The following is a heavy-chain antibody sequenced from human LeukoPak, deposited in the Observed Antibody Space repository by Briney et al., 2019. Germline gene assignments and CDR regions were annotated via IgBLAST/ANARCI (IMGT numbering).Heavy chain of an antibody. CDR2: IKQDGSEK. Sequence: GGSLRLSCAASGFTFSSYWMSWVRQAPGKGLEWVANIKQDGSEKYYVDSVKGRFTISRDNAKNSLYLQMNSLRVEDTAVYYCGKDAGFGALWGHMDVWGRGTTVTISS. CDR3: GKDAGFGALWGHMDV. CDR1: GFTFSSYW. V-gene: IGHV3-7*03. D-gene: IGHD3-10*01. J-gene: IGHJ6*04.